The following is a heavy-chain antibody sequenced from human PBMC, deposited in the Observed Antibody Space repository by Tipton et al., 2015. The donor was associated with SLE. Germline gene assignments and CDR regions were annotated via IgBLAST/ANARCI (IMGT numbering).Heavy chain of an antibody. CDR2: IDHGGST. Sequence: LRLSCAVYGGSFSGYSWTWIRQMPGRGLEWIGEIDHGGSTNYNPSLKTRVTMSVDTSKKQFSLKLGSVTAADTAVYCCARGKGNSSGWGHYYFYGMDVWGQGTTVIVSS. J-gene: IGHJ6*02. D-gene: IGHD6-19*01. V-gene: IGHV4-34*01. CDR1: GGSFSGYS. CDR3: ARGKGNSSGWGHYYFYGMDV.